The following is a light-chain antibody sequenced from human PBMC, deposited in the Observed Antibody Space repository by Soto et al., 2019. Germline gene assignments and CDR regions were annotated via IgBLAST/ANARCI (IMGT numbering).Light chain of an antibody. CDR1: QGISDG. J-gene: IGKJ3*01. CDR3: QQYYSSPLT. CDR2: ATS. V-gene: IGKV1-12*01. Sequence: DIQMPQSPSSVSASVGDRVTITCRASQGISDGLAGYQQKPVKDPKLLIYATSSMQRGLPSRFACSAYGKDFTLTINSLQPEDFATDYCQQYYSSPLTYGPGTKVSI.